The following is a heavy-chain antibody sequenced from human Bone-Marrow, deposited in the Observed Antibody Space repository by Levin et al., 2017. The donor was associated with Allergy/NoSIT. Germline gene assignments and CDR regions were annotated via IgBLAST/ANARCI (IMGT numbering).Heavy chain of an antibody. V-gene: IGHV3-33*01. D-gene: IGHD1-26*01. J-gene: IGHJ4*02. CDR1: GFTFSSYG. CDR3: HIVGATTWGYYFDY. CDR2: IWYDGSNK. Sequence: SCAASGFTFSSYGMHWVRQAPGKGLEWVAVIWYDGSNKYYADSVKGRFTISRDNSKNTLYLQMNSLRAEDTAVYYCHIVGATTWGYYFDYWGQGTLVTVSS.